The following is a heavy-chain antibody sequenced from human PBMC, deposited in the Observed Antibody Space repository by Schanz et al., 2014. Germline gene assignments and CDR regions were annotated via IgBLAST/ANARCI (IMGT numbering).Heavy chain of an antibody. CDR1: GYPFTASY. V-gene: IGHV1-18*04. Sequence: VTQPGASVKVSCKASGYPFTASYIHWVRQAPGQGLEWMGWITAYNGNPNYSQNFQGRVTMPTDISNSTACMERRSLRSDDPVVYYCASAVGIILDWGQ. J-gene: IGHJ1*01. D-gene: IGHD6-19*01. CDR2: ITAYNGNP. CDR3: ASAVGIILD.